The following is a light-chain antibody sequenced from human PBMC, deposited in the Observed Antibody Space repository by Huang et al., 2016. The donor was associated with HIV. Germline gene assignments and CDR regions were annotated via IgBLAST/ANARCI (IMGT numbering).Light chain of an antibody. CDR3: QQLNNYPYT. J-gene: IGKJ2*01. V-gene: IGKV1-9*01. CDR1: QGIGTY. CDR2: VAS. Sequence: IQLTQSPSSLSASVGDRVTITCRASQGIGTYLAWYQQKPGKAPKLLIYVASTLQSGVSSRFSGSGSGTDFTLTINSLQPEDVATYYCQQLNNYPYTFGQGTNLEIK.